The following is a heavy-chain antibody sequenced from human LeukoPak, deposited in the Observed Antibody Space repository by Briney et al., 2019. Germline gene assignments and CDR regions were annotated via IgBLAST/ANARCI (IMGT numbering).Heavy chain of an antibody. D-gene: IGHD3-16*01. V-gene: IGHV3-33*01. Sequence: PGKSLRLSCAASGFTFSSYGMHWVRQAPGKGLEWVAVIWHDESNNYYADSVKGRFTISRDNSKNTLYLQMNSLRAEDTAVYYCARDPPDDWGQGTLVTVSS. CDR1: GFTFSSYG. J-gene: IGHJ4*02. CDR2: IWHDESNN. CDR3: ARDPPDD.